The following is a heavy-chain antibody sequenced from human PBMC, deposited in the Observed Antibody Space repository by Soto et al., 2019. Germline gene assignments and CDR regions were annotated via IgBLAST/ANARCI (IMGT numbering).Heavy chain of an antibody. J-gene: IGHJ5*01. V-gene: IGHV1-8*02. CDR3: TTAYGAETFDF. Sequence: ASVKVSCKASGYTFNNYDIHWVRQAPGHGLEWMGWMNPNSGNTGYAQNFRGRVTMTQNTAIGTAYMELSSLRSDDTATYYCTTAYGAETFDFWGQGTRVTVSS. CDR1: GYTFNNYD. D-gene: IGHD3-10*01. CDR2: MNPNSGNT.